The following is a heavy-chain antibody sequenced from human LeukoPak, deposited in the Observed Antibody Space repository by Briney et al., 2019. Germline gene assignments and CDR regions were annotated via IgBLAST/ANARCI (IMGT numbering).Heavy chain of an antibody. D-gene: IGHD6-19*01. Sequence: PGGSLRLSCAASGFTFSSYAMTWVRQAPGKGLEWVSAISGSGGSTYYADSVKGRFTISRDTSKNMLYLHMNTLRAEDSAVYYCAKVPWTVAGAYYFDYWGQGTLITVSS. CDR2: ISGSGGST. V-gene: IGHV3-23*01. J-gene: IGHJ4*02. CDR1: GFTFSSYA. CDR3: AKVPWTVAGAYYFDY.